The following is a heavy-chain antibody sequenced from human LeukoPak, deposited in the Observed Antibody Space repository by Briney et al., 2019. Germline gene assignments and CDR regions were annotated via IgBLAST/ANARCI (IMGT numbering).Heavy chain of an antibody. V-gene: IGHV4-59*01. CDR1: GGSISSYY. Sequence: SETLSLTCTVSGGSISSYYWSWIRQPPGKGLEWIGYIYYSGSTNYNPSLKSRVTISVDTSKNQFSLKLSSVTAADTAVYYCARDRLWLGSWGQGTLVTVSS. CDR2: IYYSGST. D-gene: IGHD5-18*01. J-gene: IGHJ4*02. CDR3: ARDRLWLGS.